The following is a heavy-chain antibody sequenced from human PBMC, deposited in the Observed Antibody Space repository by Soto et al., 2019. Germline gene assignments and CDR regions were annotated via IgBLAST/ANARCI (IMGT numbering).Heavy chain of an antibody. V-gene: IGHV4-59*01. D-gene: IGHD3-16*02. CDR3: ARDHGSYPNT. J-gene: IGHJ1*01. CDR1: GGAITSDF. CDR2: VYYSGAA. Sequence: SETLSLTCNVDGGAITSDFWSWIRQPPGKGLEWIGYVYYSGAADYNPSLKPRITISIASSKTQFSLRLASATAANTGVYYCARDHGSYPNTWGQGILVTVSS.